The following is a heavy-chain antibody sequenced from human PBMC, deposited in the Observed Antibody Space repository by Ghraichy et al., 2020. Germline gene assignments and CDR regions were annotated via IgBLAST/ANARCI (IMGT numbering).Heavy chain of an antibody. CDR3: ARVNTLVRGGRGWFDP. D-gene: IGHD3-10*01. J-gene: IGHJ5*02. CDR1: GGSISTTRNE. V-gene: IGHV4-39*07. CDR2: VYFRGST. Sequence: SETLSLTCRVSGGSISTTRNEWAWIRQPPGKGLEWIGNVYFRGSTYYNPSLQSRVTISVDTSKDQFSLRLDSVTAADTALYYCARVNTLVRGGRGWFDPWGQGTLGCVAS.